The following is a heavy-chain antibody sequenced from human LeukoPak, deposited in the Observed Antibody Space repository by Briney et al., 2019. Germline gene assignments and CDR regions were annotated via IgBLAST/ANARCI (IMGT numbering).Heavy chain of an antibody. CDR2: IYYSGST. CDR3: ARGIAAASERALDI. CDR1: GGSISSGGYY. J-gene: IGHJ3*02. D-gene: IGHD6-13*01. V-gene: IGHV4-61*08. Sequence: PSENLSLTCTVSGGSISSGGYYWSWIRQHPGKGLEWIGYIYYSGSTNYNPSLKSRVTMSVDTSKNQFSLKLTSVTAADTAVYYCARGIAAASERALDIWGQGTTVTVSS.